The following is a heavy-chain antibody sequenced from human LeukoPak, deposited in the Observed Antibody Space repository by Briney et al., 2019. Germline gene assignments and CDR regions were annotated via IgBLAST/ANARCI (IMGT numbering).Heavy chain of an antibody. CDR3: ARDMYDNGWSSFDY. D-gene: IGHD3-10*01. Sequence: TGGSLRLSCAASGFTFSNFAMHWVRQAPGKGLEWVAVISFDGTNKYYANSVQGRFVISRDNSKNTLYLQMNSLRAEDTALYYCARDMYDNGWSSFDYWGQGTLVTVSS. CDR1: GFTFSNFA. J-gene: IGHJ4*02. V-gene: IGHV3-30*09. CDR2: ISFDGTNK.